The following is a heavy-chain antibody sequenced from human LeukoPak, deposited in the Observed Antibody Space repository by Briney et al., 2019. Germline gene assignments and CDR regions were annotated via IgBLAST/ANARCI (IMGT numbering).Heavy chain of an antibody. J-gene: IGHJ4*02. V-gene: IGHV4-4*07. Sequence: PSETLSLTCTVSGGSISSYYWTWIRQPAGKGLEWIGRIYTSGNTGYNPSLKSRVTMSVDTSKNQFSLNLSSVTAADTAVYYCARVDLRAAFFDYWGQGTLVTVFS. CDR1: GGSISSYY. CDR2: IYTSGNT. CDR3: ARVDLRAAFFDY. D-gene: IGHD2-15*01.